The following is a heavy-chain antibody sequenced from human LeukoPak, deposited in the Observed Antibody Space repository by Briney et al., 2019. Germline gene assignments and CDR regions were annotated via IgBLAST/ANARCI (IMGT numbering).Heavy chain of an antibody. D-gene: IGHD5-12*01. J-gene: IGHJ4*02. V-gene: IGHV3-21*01. Sequence: GGSLRLSRAASGFTFSSYNMNWLRQAPGKGLEWVSSISSSSSYIYYADSVKGRFTISRHNAKNSLYLQINTLRAEDTAVYYCACSQKYGYRRYGGHYWRKG. CDR3: ACSQKYGYRRYGGHY. CDR1: GFTFSSYN. CDR2: ISSSSSYI.